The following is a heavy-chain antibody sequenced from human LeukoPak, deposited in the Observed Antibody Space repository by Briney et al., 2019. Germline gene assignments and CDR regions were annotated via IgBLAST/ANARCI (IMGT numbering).Heavy chain of an antibody. J-gene: IGHJ4*02. CDR2: IYTSGST. CDR1: GGSISSGSYY. V-gene: IGHV4-61*09. CDR3: AREAYLVAIDY. D-gene: IGHD5-12*01. Sequence: SETLSLTCTASGGSISSGSYYWSWIRQPAGKGLEWIGHIYTSGSTNYNPSLKSRVTISVDTSENQFSLKLSSVTAADTAVYYCAREAYLVAIDYWGQGTLVTVSS.